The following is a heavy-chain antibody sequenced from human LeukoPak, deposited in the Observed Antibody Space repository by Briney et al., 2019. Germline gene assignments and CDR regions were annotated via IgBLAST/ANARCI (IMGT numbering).Heavy chain of an antibody. D-gene: IGHD6-19*01. J-gene: IGHJ3*02. CDR3: ARGGYSSGWYLAFDI. CDR1: GGSISSYY. Sequence: NPSETLSLTCTVSGGSISSYYWSWIRQPPGKGLEWIGYIYYSGSTNYNPSLKSRVTISVDTSKNQFSLKLSSVTAADTAVYYCARGGYSSGWYLAFDIWGQGTMVTVSS. CDR2: IYYSGST. V-gene: IGHV4-59*01.